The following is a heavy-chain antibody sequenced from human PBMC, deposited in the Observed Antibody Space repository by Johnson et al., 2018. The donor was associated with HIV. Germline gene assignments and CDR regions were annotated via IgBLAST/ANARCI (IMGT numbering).Heavy chain of an antibody. Sequence: VQLVESGGGVVQPGRSLRLSCAASGFTFSSYAMHWVRQAPGKGLEWVAVISYDGSNKYYADSVKGRFTISRDNSKNTLYLQMNSLRAEDTAVYYCAREGGQWLVLVDAFDIWGQGSMVTFSS. J-gene: IGHJ3*02. V-gene: IGHV3-30-3*01. CDR3: AREGGQWLVLVDAFDI. CDR2: ISYDGSNK. D-gene: IGHD6-19*01. CDR1: GFTFSSYA.